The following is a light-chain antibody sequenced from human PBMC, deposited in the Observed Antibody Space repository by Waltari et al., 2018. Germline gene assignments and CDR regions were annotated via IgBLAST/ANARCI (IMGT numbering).Light chain of an antibody. J-gene: IGKJ4*01. CDR1: QGISNY. CDR2: GAS. CDR3: QKYYSPPHT. Sequence: DCQMTQSPSSLSASVGDRVTITCRPSQGISNYLAWYQQKPGKVPELLIYGASTLQSGVPSRFSGSGSGTDFTLTISSLQPEDVATYYCQKYYSPPHTFGGGTKVEIK. V-gene: IGKV1-27*01.